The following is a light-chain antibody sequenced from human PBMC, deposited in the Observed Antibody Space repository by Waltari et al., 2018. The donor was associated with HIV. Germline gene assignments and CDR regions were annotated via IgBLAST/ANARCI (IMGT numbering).Light chain of an antibody. CDR3: GTWDSSLSAYV. V-gene: IGLV1-51*02. Sequence: QSVLTQPPSVSAAPGQKVTISCSGSSSNLGNNSVSWYQQLPGTAPKLLIYENNKRPSGIPDRFSGSKSGTSATLGITGLQTGDEADYYCGTWDSSLSAYVFGTGTKVTVL. CDR1: SSNLGNNS. J-gene: IGLJ1*01. CDR2: ENN.